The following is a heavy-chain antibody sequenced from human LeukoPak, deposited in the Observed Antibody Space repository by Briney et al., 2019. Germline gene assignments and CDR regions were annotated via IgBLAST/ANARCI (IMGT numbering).Heavy chain of an antibody. D-gene: IGHD3-10*01. V-gene: IGHV4-59*01. CDR1: GGSISSYY. CDR3: AKGSGSSPFDP. CDR2: IYYSGST. J-gene: IGHJ5*02. Sequence: SETLSLTCTVSGGSISSYYWSWLRQPPGKGLEWIGYIYYSGSTNYNPSLKSRVTISVDTSKNQFSLKLSSVTAADTAVYYCAKGSGSSPFDPWGQGTLVTVSS.